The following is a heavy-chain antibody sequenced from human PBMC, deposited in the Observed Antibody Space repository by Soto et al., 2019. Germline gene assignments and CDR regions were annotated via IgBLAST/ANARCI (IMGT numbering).Heavy chain of an antibody. CDR2: ISGSGGST. V-gene: IGHV3-23*01. J-gene: IGHJ6*02. CDR1: GFTFSSYA. D-gene: IGHD4-4*01. Sequence: EVQLLESGGGLVQPGGSLRLSCAASGFTFSSYAMSWVRQAPGKGLEWVSAISGSGGSTYYADSVKGPFTISRDNSKNTLYLQMNSLRAEDTAVYYCAKDMSVTVMGGWYYGMDVWGQGTMVTVSS. CDR3: AKDMSVTVMGGWYYGMDV.